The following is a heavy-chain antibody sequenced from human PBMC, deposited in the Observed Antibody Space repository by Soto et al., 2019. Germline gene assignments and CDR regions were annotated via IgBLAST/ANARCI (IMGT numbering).Heavy chain of an antibody. V-gene: IGHV4-4*07. D-gene: IGHD1-26*01. CDR1: GDSMTKYY. CDR2: IYTSGST. CDR3: ARTVGAAYYFDF. J-gene: IGHJ4*02. Sequence: SETLSLTCTVSGDSMTKYYWSWIRQPAGKGLEWIGRIYTSGSTNYNPSLKSRVTMSIDTSNKHFSLSLKSVTAADTAVYYCARTVGAAYYFDFWGQGALVTVSS.